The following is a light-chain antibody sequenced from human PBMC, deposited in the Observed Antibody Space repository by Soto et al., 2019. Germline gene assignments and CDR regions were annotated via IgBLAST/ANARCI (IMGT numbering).Light chain of an antibody. J-gene: IGKJ1*01. CDR2: GAS. CDR1: QSISSGY. Sequence: EIVMTQSPATPSVSPGESATLSYRASQSISSGYLAWYXEKTGQXXRXLIYGASNRATAIPDRFSGSGSGTDFTLTISRLEPEDCEVYDGQQSDDSPGTFGQGTKVDIK. CDR3: QQSDDSPGT. V-gene: IGKV3-20*01.